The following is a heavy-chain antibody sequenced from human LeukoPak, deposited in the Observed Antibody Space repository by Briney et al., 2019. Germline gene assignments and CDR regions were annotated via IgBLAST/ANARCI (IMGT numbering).Heavy chain of an antibody. J-gene: IGHJ4*02. Sequence: PGGSLRLSCAASGFTFGDYAMHWVRQAPGKGLEWVSLISGNDGGGKYYAASVKGRFTISRDNSKNSLYLQMNSLRKSDTSFYYSAKGMMSSGWYWGSDYWGQGTLVTVSS. V-gene: IGHV3-43*02. D-gene: IGHD6-19*01. CDR2: ISGNDGGGK. CDR1: GFTFGDYA. CDR3: AKGMMSSGWYWGSDY.